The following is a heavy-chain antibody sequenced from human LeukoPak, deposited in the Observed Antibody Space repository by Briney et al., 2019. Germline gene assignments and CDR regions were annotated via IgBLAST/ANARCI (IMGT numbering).Heavy chain of an antibody. CDR1: GFMFEDYG. D-gene: IGHD3-3*01. J-gene: IGHJ4*02. CDR2: ISHDGSEK. V-gene: IGHV3-7*03. CDR3: ARDHWRRLDY. Sequence: GGSLRLSCVGSGFMFEDYGMHWVRQAPGKGLEWVAIISHDGSEKSYVDSVKGRFTISRDNAKNSLYLQMNSLRAEDTVVYYCARDHWRRLDYWGQGTLVTVSS.